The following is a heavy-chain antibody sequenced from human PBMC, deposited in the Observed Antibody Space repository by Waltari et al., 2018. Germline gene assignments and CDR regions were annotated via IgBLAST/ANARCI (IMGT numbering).Heavy chain of an antibody. D-gene: IGHD3-22*01. CDR3: VRDQWFAFDI. CDR1: GFTLSNYW. Sequence: EVQLVESGGGLVQPGGSLRLSCAASGFTLSNYWMSWVRQAPGKGLEWGANIMPDGREEYDVDSVRGRFTISRDNAKNSLYLQMNSLRPEDTAVYYCVRDQWFAFDIWGQGTMVTVSS. V-gene: IGHV3-7*01. CDR2: IMPDGREE. J-gene: IGHJ3*02.